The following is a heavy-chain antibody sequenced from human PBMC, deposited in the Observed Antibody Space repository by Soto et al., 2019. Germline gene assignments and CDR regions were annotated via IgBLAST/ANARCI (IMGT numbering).Heavy chain of an antibody. D-gene: IGHD3-16*01. CDR1: GYSFTSNW. CDR3: ARHQRDDASRKIDC. Sequence: GGSVKMSCRGSGYSFTSNWIGWVRQMPGKGLEWMGIINPADSDIKYSLSFQGQVTISADKSIGTAYLQWSSLKASDTAMYYCARHQRDDASRKIDCWGQGTLVTVSS. V-gene: IGHV5-51*01. CDR2: INPADSDI. J-gene: IGHJ4*02.